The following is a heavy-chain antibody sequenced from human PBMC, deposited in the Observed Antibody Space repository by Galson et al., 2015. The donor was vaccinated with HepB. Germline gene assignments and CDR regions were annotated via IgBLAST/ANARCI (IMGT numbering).Heavy chain of an antibody. CDR1: GLAFSHYG. V-gene: IGHV3-48*02. J-gene: IGHJ4*02. CDR3: TRGFGSGDYAS. D-gene: IGHD3-10*01. Sequence: SLRLSCADFGLAFSHYGVSWVRQAPGKGLEWVSYISGSGTTTYYADSVKGRFAISRDNVKNSLFLQMNSLRDEDTAVYYCTRGFGSGDYASWGQGTQVTVSS. CDR2: ISGSGTTT.